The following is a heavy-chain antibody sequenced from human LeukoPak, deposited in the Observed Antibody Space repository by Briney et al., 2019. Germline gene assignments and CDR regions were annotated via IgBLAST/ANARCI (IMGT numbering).Heavy chain of an antibody. Sequence: GGSLRLSCAAFGFTFSRYAMHWVRQAPGKGLEWVAVMSHDGSNEYYGDSVKGRFTISRDNSKNTLFLQMHSLRVEDTATYYCARRGSSGCFDFWGQGTLVTVSS. CDR3: ARRGSSGCFDF. CDR2: MSHDGSNE. V-gene: IGHV3-30-3*01. CDR1: GFTFSRYA. J-gene: IGHJ4*02. D-gene: IGHD6-19*01.